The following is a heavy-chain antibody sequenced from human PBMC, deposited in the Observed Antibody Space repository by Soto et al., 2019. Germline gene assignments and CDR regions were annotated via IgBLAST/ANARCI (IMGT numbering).Heavy chain of an antibody. CDR1: GFAFSSYG. V-gene: IGHV3-30*03. CDR2: ISYGGSNI. Sequence: PGGSLRLSCAASGFAFSSYGMHWVRQAPGKGLEWVAAISYGGSNINYADSVKGRFTISRDNSKNSLILQMDNLRTEDTAVYYCASDSYYHDSTGYYVFDYWGQGTLVTVSS. D-gene: IGHD3-22*01. CDR3: ASDSYYHDSTGYYVFDY. J-gene: IGHJ4*02.